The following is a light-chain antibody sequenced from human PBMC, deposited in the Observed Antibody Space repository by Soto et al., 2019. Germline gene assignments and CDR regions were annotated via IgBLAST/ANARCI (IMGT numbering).Light chain of an antibody. CDR2: DAI. V-gene: IGKV3-20*01. Sequence: EIVLTQSPGTLSLSPGERATLSCRASQSVARNLLAWFQQRPGQPPRLLIYDAIGRATGIPDRFSGSGSATDFTLTINRLEPEDFAVYYWHQYASSPRTFGQGTKLEIK. CDR3: HQYASSPRT. CDR1: QSVARNL. J-gene: IGKJ2*02.